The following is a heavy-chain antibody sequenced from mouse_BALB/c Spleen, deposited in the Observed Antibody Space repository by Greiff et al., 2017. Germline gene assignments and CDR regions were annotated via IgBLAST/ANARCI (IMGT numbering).Heavy chain of an antibody. CDR3: TRPIYGYDFAY. D-gene: IGHD2-2*01. Sequence: QVQLKESGAELVKPGASVKLSCKASGYTFTSYYMYWVKQRPGQGLEWIGEINPSNGGTNFNEKFKSKATLTVDKSSSTAYMQLSSLTSEDSAVYYCTRPIYGYDFAYWGQGTLVTVSA. CDR2: INPSNGGT. CDR1: GYTFTSYY. V-gene: IGHV1S81*02. J-gene: IGHJ3*01.